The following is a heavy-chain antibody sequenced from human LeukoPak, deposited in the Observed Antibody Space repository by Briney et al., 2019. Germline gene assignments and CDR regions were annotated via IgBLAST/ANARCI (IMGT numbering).Heavy chain of an antibody. J-gene: IGHJ4*02. D-gene: IGHD2-2*01. Sequence: SETLSLTCTVSGGSISSYYWSWIRQPAGKGLEYIGRIYTGGSTNYSPSFKSRVTMSVDTSKNQFSLRLTSVTAADTAVYYCARVDCSTTSCAFDYWGRGTLVTVSS. CDR1: GGSISSYY. CDR3: ARVDCSTTSCAFDY. CDR2: IYTGGST. V-gene: IGHV4-4*07.